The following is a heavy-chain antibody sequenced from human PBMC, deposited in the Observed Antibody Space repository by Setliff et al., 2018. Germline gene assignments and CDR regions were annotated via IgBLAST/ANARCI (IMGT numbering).Heavy chain of an antibody. J-gene: IGHJ4*02. CDR1: GGTFSDYY. Sequence: TLSLTCAAYGGTFSDYYWTWIRQPPGKGLEWVGEINHRGSTTYNPSLKSRVTISVDTSKDQSSLKVISMTAADTAVYYCARGRNIAARLLDSWGQGTLVT. CDR2: INHRGST. CDR3: ARGRNIAARLLDS. D-gene: IGHD6-6*01. V-gene: IGHV4-34*01.